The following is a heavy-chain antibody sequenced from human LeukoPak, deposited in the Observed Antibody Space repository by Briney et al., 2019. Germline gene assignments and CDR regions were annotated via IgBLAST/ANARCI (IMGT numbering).Heavy chain of an antibody. V-gene: IGHV3-30*18. CDR1: RFTFSSYG. CDR3: AKDPFDYSNYPHTAGFDY. CDR2: ISYDGSIK. J-gene: IGHJ4*02. Sequence: GGSLRLSCAASRFTFSSYGMHWVRQAPGKGLEWVAVISYDGSIKYYADSVKGRFTISRDNSKNTLYLQMNCLRTEDTAVYYCAKDPFDYSNYPHTAGFDYWGQGTLVTVSS. D-gene: IGHD4-11*01.